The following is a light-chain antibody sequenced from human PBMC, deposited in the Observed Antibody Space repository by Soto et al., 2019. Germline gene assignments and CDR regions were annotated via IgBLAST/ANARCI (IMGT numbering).Light chain of an antibody. Sequence: QSALTQPASVSGSPGQSITISCTGTSSDVGDYNYVSWYQQHPGKAPKLIIYGVSNRPSGMSNRFSGSKSGNTAPLTVSGRQAEDEADDYCSSYTATNTLVFGGGTKLTVL. CDR1: SSDVGDYNY. CDR3: SSYTATNTLV. V-gene: IGLV2-14*01. J-gene: IGLJ2*01. CDR2: GVS.